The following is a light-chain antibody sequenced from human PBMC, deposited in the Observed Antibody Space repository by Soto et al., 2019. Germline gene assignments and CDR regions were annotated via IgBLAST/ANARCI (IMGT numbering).Light chain of an antibody. Sequence: QSVLTQPASVSGSPGQSITISCTGTSSDVGAYNYVSWYQQHPGKAPKLMIFEVSNRPSGVSNRFSGSKSDNTASLTISGLQAEDEADYHCSSYTSSSTYVFGTGTKVTVL. CDR1: SSDVGAYNY. V-gene: IGLV2-14*01. CDR3: SSYTSSSTYV. CDR2: EVS. J-gene: IGLJ1*01.